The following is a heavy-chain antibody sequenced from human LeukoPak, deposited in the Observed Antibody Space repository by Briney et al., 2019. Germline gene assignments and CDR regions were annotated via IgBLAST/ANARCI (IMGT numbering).Heavy chain of an antibody. CDR3: ARDHSEPGVFFDS. CDR1: GFTFRSYS. Sequence: PGGSLRPSCAASGFTFRSYSMSWVRQAPGKGLEWISYISSSSSIIYYADSVKGRFTISRDNAENSLYLQMNSLRDEDTAVYYCARDHSEPGVFFDSWGQGTVVTVSS. J-gene: IGHJ4*02. V-gene: IGHV3-48*02. D-gene: IGHD1-14*01. CDR2: ISSSSSII.